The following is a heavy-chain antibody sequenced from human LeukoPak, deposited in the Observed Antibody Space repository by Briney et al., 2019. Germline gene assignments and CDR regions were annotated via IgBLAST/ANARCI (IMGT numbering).Heavy chain of an antibody. Sequence: ASVKVSCKTSGYTFTNYYIHWGCQAPGQRPEWMGIINPSGGSTSYAPKFQGRVTMTRDTSTSTVYMELSSLRSEDTAMYYCAKSHSYYFDSSGYYPDYWGQGTLVTVSS. CDR1: GYTFTNYY. D-gene: IGHD3-22*01. CDR2: INPSGGST. CDR3: AKSHSYYFDSSGYYPDY. J-gene: IGHJ4*02. V-gene: IGHV1-46*01.